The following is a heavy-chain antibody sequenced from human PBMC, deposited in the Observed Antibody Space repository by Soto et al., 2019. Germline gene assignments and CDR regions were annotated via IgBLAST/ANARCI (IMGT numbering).Heavy chain of an antibody. CDR3: VRGGYSSSWERLDT. V-gene: IGHV3-30-3*01. CDR1: GSTFPNYP. CDR2: ISHDGVNK. D-gene: IGHD6-13*01. J-gene: IGHJ5*02. Sequence: VQLVESGGGVIHPGKSLRLSCAASGSTFPNYPMHWVRQTPDNGLEWVAVISHDGVNKNSADSVKGRFTISRDNSRNTLYLQMDSLRVEDTAMYYCVRGGYSSSWERLDTWGQGTLVTVSS.